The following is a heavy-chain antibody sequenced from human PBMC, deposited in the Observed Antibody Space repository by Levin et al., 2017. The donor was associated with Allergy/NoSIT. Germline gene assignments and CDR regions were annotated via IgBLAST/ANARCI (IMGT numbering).Heavy chain of an antibody. Sequence: GGSLRLSCSASGFTFSSYAMHWVRQAPGKGLEYVSAISSNGGVTYYADSVKGRFTISRDNSKNTLYLQMSSLRAEDTAVYYCVKDRSYYYDSSGYLLDYWGQGTLVTVSS. CDR3: VKDRSYYYDSSGYLLDY. J-gene: IGHJ4*02. CDR2: ISSNGGVT. CDR1: GFTFSSYA. V-gene: IGHV3-64D*06. D-gene: IGHD3-22*01.